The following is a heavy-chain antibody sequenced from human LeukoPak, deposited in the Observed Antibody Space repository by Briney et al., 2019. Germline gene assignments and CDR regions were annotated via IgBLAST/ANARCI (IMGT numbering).Heavy chain of an antibody. CDR3: ARDIRDETAGGSY. J-gene: IGHJ4*02. CDR2: ISYDGSNT. V-gene: IGHV3-30-3*01. D-gene: IGHD6-13*01. Sequence: PGGSLRLSCAASGFTFSSYGLHWVRQAPGKGLEWAAVISYDGSNTHYADSVKGRFTISRDNSKNTVYLQMNSLRAEDTAVYYCARDIRDETAGGSYWGQGTLVTVSS. CDR1: GFTFSSYG.